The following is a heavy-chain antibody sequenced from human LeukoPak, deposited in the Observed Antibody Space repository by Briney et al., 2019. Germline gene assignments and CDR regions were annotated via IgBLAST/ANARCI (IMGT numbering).Heavy chain of an antibody. J-gene: IGHJ2*01. V-gene: IGHV3-74*01. Sequence: PGGSLRLSCAASGFTFSNYWMHWVRQAPGKGLVWVSRINSDGSSRNYADSVKGRFTTSRDNAKNTLYLQMSSLRAEDTAVYYCTRPPAARGSHFSVQRCVDTWGRGTLVTVSS. CDR3: TRPPAARGSHFSVQRCVDT. D-gene: IGHD4-17*01. CDR2: INSDGSSR. CDR1: GFTFSNYW.